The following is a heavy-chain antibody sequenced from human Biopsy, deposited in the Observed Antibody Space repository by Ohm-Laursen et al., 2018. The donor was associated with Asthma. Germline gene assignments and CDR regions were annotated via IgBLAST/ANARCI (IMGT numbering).Heavy chain of an antibody. CDR2: VFWSGST. Sequence: TLPLTCRVSGGYTRSSDHHWAWIRQAPGKGLEWIGFVFWSGSTHYSRSLERRVSISIDTATNEFSMKLWSVTPADTAVYFCARVVSYGDIYFGIDVWGPGNTVVVS. J-gene: IGHJ6*02. CDR1: GGYTRSSDHH. V-gene: IGHV4-30-4*01. CDR3: ARVVSYGDIYFGIDV. D-gene: IGHD4-17*01.